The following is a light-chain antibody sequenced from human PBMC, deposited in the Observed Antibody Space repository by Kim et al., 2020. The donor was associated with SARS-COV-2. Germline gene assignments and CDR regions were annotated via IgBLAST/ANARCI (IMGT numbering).Light chain of an antibody. CDR1: QSIQKW. V-gene: IGKV1-5*01. Sequence: DILMTQSPSTLSASVGDRVSITCRASQSIQKWLAWYQQKPGKAPKLIIYDASSLETGVPSRFSGSGSGTEFILTISSLQPDDFATYYCQQYNSYSPLTFGGGTTVDIK. CDR3: QQYNSYSPLT. J-gene: IGKJ4*01. CDR2: DAS.